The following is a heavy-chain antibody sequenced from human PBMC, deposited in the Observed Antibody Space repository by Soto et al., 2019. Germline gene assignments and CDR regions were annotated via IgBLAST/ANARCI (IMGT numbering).Heavy chain of an antibody. Sequence: QVQLVQSGAEVKKPGASVKVSCRTSGYTFTSYAMHWVRQAPGQGLEWVGWINAGNGNTEYPQKFQARITINRDTSARTVDMEQSSLRCVDTAVYYWARGPTRGWVGGIDYWGQGTLVTVSS. V-gene: IGHV1-3*01. CDR3: ARGPTRGWVGGIDY. CDR1: GYTFTSYA. D-gene: IGHD3-10*01. J-gene: IGHJ4*02. CDR2: INAGNGNT.